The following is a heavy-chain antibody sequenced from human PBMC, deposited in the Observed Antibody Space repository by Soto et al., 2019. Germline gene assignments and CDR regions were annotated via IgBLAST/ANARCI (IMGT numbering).Heavy chain of an antibody. CDR3: TRGAGNSWVYEYGMDV. Sequence: EVQLVESGGGLIQPGGSLRLSCAASGFTVSSNFMTWVRQAPGKGLEWVSNIHRGGTTYYADAVRGRFSVSRDNSKNALFLQTNSLRVEDTAVYFCTRGAGNSWVYEYGMDVWGQGTAVTVSS. CDR1: GFTVSSNF. D-gene: IGHD6-13*01. V-gene: IGHV3-53*01. CDR2: IHRGGTT. J-gene: IGHJ6*02.